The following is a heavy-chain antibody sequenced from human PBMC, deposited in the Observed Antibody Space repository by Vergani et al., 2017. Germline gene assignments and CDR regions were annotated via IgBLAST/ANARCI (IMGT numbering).Heavy chain of an antibody. CDR1: GFTFNQYG. D-gene: IGHD1-14*01. CDR2: TWYDGNNK. J-gene: IGHJ5*02. Sequence: QVQLVESGGGVVQPGRSLRLPCAASGFTFNQYGMHWVRQAPGKGLGWVAVTWYDGNNKQYADSVKGRFTITRDNSKSTMYLQMNSLRDEDAGVYYCARDLTFLCNRFDPWGQGTLVTVSS. V-gene: IGHV3-33*01. CDR3: ARDLTFLCNRFDP.